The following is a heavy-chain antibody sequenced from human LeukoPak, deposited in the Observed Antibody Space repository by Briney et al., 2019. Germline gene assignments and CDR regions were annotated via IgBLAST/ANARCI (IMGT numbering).Heavy chain of an antibody. D-gene: IGHD5-12*01. J-gene: IGHJ4*02. CDR1: GFTFSSYW. Sequence: GGSLRLSCAVSGFTFSSYWMSWVRQAPGKGLEWVANIKQDGSEKYYVDSVKGRFTISRDNSKNSLYLQMNSLRTEDTALYYCAKSPGYSGYDHFDYWGQGTLVTVSS. CDR3: AKSPGYSGYDHFDY. CDR2: IKQDGSEK. V-gene: IGHV3-7*03.